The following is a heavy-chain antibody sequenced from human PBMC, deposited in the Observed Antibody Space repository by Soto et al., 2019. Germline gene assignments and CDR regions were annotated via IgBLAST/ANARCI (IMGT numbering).Heavy chain of an antibody. D-gene: IGHD1-26*01. V-gene: IGHV4-31*03. CDR3: ATVPSQWDLNYFDS. CDR1: GDSISSGAYY. J-gene: IGHJ4*02. CDR2: IYYTGST. Sequence: QVQLQESGPGLVKPSQTLSLTCSVSGDSISSGAYYWSWIRQHPGMGLEWIGYIYYTGSTYYNPSLKSRATISVDTSKTHFSLRLSSVTAADTAVYYCATVPSQWDLNYFDSWGQGILVTVSS.